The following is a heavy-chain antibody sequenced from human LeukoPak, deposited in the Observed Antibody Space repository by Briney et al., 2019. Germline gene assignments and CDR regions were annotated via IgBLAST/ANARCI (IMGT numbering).Heavy chain of an antibody. V-gene: IGHV4-59*08. D-gene: IGHD1-26*01. CDR2: IYYSGST. CDR3: ARGDTVGATFDY. J-gene: IGHJ4*02. CDR1: GGSISSYY. Sequence: SETLSLTCTVSGGSISSYYWSWIRQPPGKGLEWIGYIYYSGSTNYNPSLKSRVTISVDTSKNQFSLKLSSVTAADTAVYYCARGDTVGATFDYWGQGTLATVSS.